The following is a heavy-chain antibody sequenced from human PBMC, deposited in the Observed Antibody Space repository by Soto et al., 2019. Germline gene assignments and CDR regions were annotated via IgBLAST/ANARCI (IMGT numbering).Heavy chain of an antibody. CDR3: ARVGITIFGVVITNDNWFDP. D-gene: IGHD3-3*01. V-gene: IGHV4-30-4*01. J-gene: IGHJ5*02. CDR2: IYYSGST. CDR1: GGSISSGDYY. Sequence: PSETLSLTCTVSGGSISSGDYYWSWIRQPPGNGLEWIGYIYYSGSTYYNPSLKSRVTISVDTSKNQFSLKLSSVTAADTAVYYCARVGITIFGVVITNDNWFDPWGQGTLVTVSS.